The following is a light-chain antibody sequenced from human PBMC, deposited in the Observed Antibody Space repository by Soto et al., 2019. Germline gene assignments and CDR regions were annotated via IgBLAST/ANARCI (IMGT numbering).Light chain of an antibody. CDR2: YMS. V-gene: IGKV3D-15*01. CDR1: QSVSSSD. CDR3: QQHNQWPIT. Sequence: IVLTQSPGTLSLSPGERATLSCRARQSVSSSDLACNQQKPGQAPRLLIYYMSTRATGIPARFSDSGSGAEHTLTSYSLQSEDSTVYYCQQHNQWPITFGQGTRLEMK. J-gene: IGKJ5*01.